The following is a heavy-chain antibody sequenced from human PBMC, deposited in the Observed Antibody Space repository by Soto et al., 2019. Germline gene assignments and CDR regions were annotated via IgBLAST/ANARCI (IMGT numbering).Heavy chain of an antibody. Sequence: LSLTCTVSGGSISTYYWTWIRQPPGKGLEWIGHIYYSGTTSSNPSLKSRVTISVDTSKNQFSLKLKSVTAADTAVYYCAKDYLWTGFDPWGQGILVTVSS. CDR2: IYYSGTT. J-gene: IGHJ5*02. V-gene: IGHV4-59*01. D-gene: IGHD2-21*01. CDR1: GGSISTYY. CDR3: AKDYLWTGFDP.